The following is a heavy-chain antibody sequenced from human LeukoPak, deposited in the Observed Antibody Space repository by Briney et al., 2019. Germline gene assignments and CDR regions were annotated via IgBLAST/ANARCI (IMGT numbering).Heavy chain of an antibody. D-gene: IGHD3-9*01. CDR3: AGYDILTGYEYFQH. V-gene: IGHV1-18*01. CDR2: ISAYNGNT. J-gene: IGHJ1*01. CDR1: GYTFTSYG. Sequence: GASVKVSCKASGYTFTSYGISWVRQAPGQGLEWMGWISAYNGNTNYAQKLQGRVTMTTDTSTSTAYMELRSLRSDDTAVYYCAGYDILTGYEYFQHWGQGTLVTVSS.